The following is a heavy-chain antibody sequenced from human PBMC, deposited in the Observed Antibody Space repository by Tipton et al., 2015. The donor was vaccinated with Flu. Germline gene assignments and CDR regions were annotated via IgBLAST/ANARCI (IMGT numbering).Heavy chain of an antibody. J-gene: IGHJ4*02. CDR2: IYYTGYP. V-gene: IGHV4-39*01. D-gene: IGHD6-19*01. CDR3: ARYKNGWSGIDC. CDR1: GGSISSSSHH. Sequence: TLSLTCTVSGGSISSSSHHWGWIRQAPGRGLEWVGSIYYTGYPYYNSSLKSRLAMSIDTSKKQFSLRLGSVTAADTAVYYCARYKNGWSGIDCLGQGTLVTVSS.